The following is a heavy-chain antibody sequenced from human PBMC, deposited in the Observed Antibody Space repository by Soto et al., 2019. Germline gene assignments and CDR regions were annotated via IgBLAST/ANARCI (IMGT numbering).Heavy chain of an antibody. CDR3: ARHFSYYYYYGMDV. CDR1: GGSISSSSYY. V-gene: IGHV4-39*01. J-gene: IGHJ6*02. Sequence: SETLSLTCTVSGGSISSSSYYWGWIRQPPGKGLEWIGSIYYSGSTYYNPSLKSRVTISVDTSKNQFSLKLSSVTAADTAVYYCARHFSYYYYYGMDVWGQGTTVTVSS. CDR2: IYYSGST.